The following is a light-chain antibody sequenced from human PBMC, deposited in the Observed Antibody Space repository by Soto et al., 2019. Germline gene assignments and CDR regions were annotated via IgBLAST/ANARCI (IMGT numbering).Light chain of an antibody. CDR2: GAS. CDR3: QQYNNWPFT. J-gene: IGKJ3*01. Sequence: EIVMTQSPATLSVSPGERATLSCRASQSVSSNLAWYQQKPGQAPRLLIYGASTRATGIPGRFSGSGSGTETEFTLTISSLQSEDFAVYYCQQYNNWPFTFGPGTKVDIK. V-gene: IGKV3-15*01. CDR1: QSVSSN.